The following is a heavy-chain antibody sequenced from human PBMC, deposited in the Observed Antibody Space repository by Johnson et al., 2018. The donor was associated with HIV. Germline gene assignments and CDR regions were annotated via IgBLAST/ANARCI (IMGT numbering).Heavy chain of an antibody. Sequence: QVQLVESGGGVVQPGGSLRLSCAASGFTFSSYGMHWVRQAPGKGLEWVAFIRYDGSNKYYADSVKGRFTISRDNSKNTLYLQMNSLRAEDTAVYYCAKDSHSSGRGRVVSGDDDAFEIWGQGTMEPSLQ. V-gene: IGHV3-30*02. CDR1: GFTFSSYG. D-gene: IGHD6-19*01. CDR3: AKDSHSSGRGRVVSGDDDAFEI. J-gene: IGHJ3*02. CDR2: IRYDGSNK.